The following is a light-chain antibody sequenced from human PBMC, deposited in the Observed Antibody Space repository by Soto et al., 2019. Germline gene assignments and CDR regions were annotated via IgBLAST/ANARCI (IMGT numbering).Light chain of an antibody. CDR1: QSVSSSY. V-gene: IGKV3-20*01. CDR3: QQYGYSLWT. J-gene: IGKJ1*01. Sequence: EIVLTQSPGTLSLSPGERATLSCRASQSVSSSYLAWYQQKPGQAPRLLIFGASSRATGIPDRFSGSGSGTDFTLTIIRLEPEDFAVYYCQQYGYSLWTFGQGTKVEIK. CDR2: GAS.